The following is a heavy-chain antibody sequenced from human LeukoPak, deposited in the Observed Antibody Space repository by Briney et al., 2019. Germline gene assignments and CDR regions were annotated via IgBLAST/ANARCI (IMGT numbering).Heavy chain of an antibody. CDR2: ISYDGSNK. Sequence: PGGSLRLSCAASGFTFSSYAMHWVRQAPGKGLEWVALISYDGSNKYYADSVKGRLTISRDNSKNTLYLQLYSLRAEDTAVYYCARVGDYNGNYYLDYWGQGILVTVSS. V-gene: IGHV3-30-3*01. D-gene: IGHD1-7*01. CDR3: ARVGDYNGNYYLDY. CDR1: GFTFSSYA. J-gene: IGHJ4*02.